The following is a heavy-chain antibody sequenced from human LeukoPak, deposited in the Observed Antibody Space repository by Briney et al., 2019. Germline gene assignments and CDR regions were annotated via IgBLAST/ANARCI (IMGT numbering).Heavy chain of an antibody. J-gene: IGHJ6*02. Sequence: AGSLTLSGAASGFTFSSYWMHWLRQAPGKGLVWVSHINSDGSSTSSAGSVKGRFTISRDNGKNTVYLEMVSLRAGDTAVYYCARGGSSGSWYSLSEFFYCGMDVWGQGTTVTVSS. V-gene: IGHV3-74*01. CDR2: INSDGSST. CDR1: GFTFSSYW. CDR3: ARGGSSGSWYSLSEFFYCGMDV. D-gene: IGHD6-13*01.